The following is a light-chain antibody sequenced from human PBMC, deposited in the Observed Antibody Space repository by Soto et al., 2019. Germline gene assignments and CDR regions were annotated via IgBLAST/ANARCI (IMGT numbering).Light chain of an antibody. CDR2: GAS. CDR1: QSVSSY. V-gene: IGKV3-11*01. Sequence: EIVWPQSPATLSFSPGERATLSCRASQSVSSYLAWYQQKPGQAPRLLIHGASTRATSFPARFSCSGFGTDFTRIICGLKSEDVAVYYGEPCTNGGRTFGGGTKLEIK. CDR3: EPCTNGGRT. J-gene: IGKJ4*01.